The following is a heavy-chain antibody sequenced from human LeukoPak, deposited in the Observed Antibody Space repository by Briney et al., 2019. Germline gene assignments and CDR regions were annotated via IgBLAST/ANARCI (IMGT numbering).Heavy chain of an antibody. J-gene: IGHJ6*03. CDR3: ARDLAAAGPGGYYYYYYMDV. CDR2: INPNSGGT. Sequence: GASVKVSCKASGYTFTSYYMHWVRQAPGQGLEWMGWINPNSGGTNYAQKFQGRVTMTRDTSISTAYMELSRLRSDDTAVYYCARDLAAAGPGGYYYYYYMDVWGKGTTVTVSS. D-gene: IGHD6-13*01. CDR1: GYTFTSYY. V-gene: IGHV1-2*02.